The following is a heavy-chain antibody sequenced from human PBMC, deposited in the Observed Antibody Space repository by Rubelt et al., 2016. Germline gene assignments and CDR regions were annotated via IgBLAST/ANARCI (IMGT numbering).Heavy chain of an antibody. D-gene: IGHD6-13*01. CDR3: ARDPSTYSSSWRSDYGMDV. Sequence: EVQLVESGGGLVQPGGSLRLSCAASGFTFSSYSMNWVRQAPGKGLEWVSYISSSSSSTIYYAASVKGRFTISRDNAKNSLYLQMNSLRDEDTAVYYCARDPSTYSSSWRSDYGMDVWGQGTTVTVSS. J-gene: IGHJ6*02. CDR1: GFTFSSYS. CDR2: ISSSSSSTI. V-gene: IGHV3-48*02.